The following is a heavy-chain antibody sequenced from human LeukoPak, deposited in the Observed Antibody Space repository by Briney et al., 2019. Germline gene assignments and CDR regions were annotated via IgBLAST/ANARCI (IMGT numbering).Heavy chain of an antibody. Sequence: GGSLRLSCAASGFTFSSYWMHWVRQAPGKGLVWVSRINGDGSTTNYADSVRGRFTISRDNAKNTLYLQMNSLRAEDTAVYYCASLNVPATPHWGQGTLVTVS. J-gene: IGHJ4*02. D-gene: IGHD2-15*01. V-gene: IGHV3-74*01. CDR1: GFTFSSYW. CDR3: ASLNVPATPH. CDR2: INGDGSTT.